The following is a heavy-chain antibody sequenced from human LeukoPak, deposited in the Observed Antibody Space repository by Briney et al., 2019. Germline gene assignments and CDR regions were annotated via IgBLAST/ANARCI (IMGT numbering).Heavy chain of an antibody. CDR3: AKQQGYYYDSSGYAEFDY. Sequence: GGSVRHSCAPSGLTFSSCDHRGIRQGAESGRAKVPAIISSGGSTYYADSVKGRFTISRDNSKNTLYLQMNSLRAEDTAVYYCAKQQGYYYDSSGYAEFDYWGQGTLVTVSS. J-gene: IGHJ4*02. CDR2: IISSGGST. V-gene: IGHV3-23*01. D-gene: IGHD3-22*01. CDR1: GLTFSSCD.